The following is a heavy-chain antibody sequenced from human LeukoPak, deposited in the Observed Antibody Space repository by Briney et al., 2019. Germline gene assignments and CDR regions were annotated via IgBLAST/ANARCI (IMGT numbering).Heavy chain of an antibody. Sequence: CXXSGFTFSSHGMNWVRQAPGKGLEWVSGISPSGGITYYTDSVKGRFTISRDNSKNKLYLQMNSLRVEDTAVYYXXXXXXXXXGTPFDYWGQGTLVTVSS. CDR2: ISPSGGIT. CDR3: XXXXXXXXGTPFDY. CDR1: GFTFSSHG. J-gene: IGHJ4*02. V-gene: IGHV3-23*01. D-gene: IGHD1-14*01.